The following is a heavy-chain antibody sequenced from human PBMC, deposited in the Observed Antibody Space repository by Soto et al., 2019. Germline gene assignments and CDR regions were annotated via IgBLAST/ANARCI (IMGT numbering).Heavy chain of an antibody. D-gene: IGHD5-18*01. CDR1: GFTVSSNY. Sequence: EVQLVESGGGLIQPGGSLRLSCAASGFTVSSNYMSWVRQAPGKGLEWVSVIYSGGSTYYADSVKGRFTISRDNSKNTLYLQMNSLRAEDTAVYYCESTAMDDAFDIWGQGTMVTVSS. J-gene: IGHJ3*02. V-gene: IGHV3-53*01. CDR2: IYSGGST. CDR3: ESTAMDDAFDI.